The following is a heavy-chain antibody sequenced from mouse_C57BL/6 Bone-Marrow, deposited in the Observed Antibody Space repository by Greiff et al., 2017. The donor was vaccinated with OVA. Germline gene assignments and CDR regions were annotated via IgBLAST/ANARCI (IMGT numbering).Heavy chain of an antibody. CDR1: GFTFSDYY. CDR2: INYDGSST. J-gene: IGHJ4*01. Sequence: EVQVVESEGGLVQPGSSMKLSCTASGFTFSDYYMAWVRQVPEKGLEWVANINYDGSSTYYLDSLKSRFIISRDNAKNILYLQMSSLKSEDTATYYCARDPYAMDYWGQGTSVTVSS. CDR3: ARDPYAMDY. V-gene: IGHV5-16*01.